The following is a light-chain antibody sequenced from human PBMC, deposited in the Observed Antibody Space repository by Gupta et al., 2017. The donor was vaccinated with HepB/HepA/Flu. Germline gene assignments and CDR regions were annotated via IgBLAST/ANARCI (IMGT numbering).Light chain of an antibody. V-gene: IGLV2-11*01. Sequence: QSALTQPRSVSGSPGQSVTITCTGTSSDVGGDKYVSWYQQHPGKAPKVMIYDVNKRPSGVPDRFSGSKSGNTASLTISGLQAEDEADYYCCSYAGSYIHYVFGIGTKVTVL. CDR1: SSDVGGDKY. CDR3: CSYAGSYIHYV. J-gene: IGLJ1*01. CDR2: DVN.